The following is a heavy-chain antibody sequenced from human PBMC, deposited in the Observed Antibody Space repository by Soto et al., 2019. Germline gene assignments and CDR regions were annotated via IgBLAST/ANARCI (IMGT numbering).Heavy chain of an antibody. CDR3: ARSDCSGCICHSDYYQYYMDV. Sequence: ASVKVSCKASGYTFTSYGISWVRQAPGQGLEWMGWISAYNGNTNYAQKLQGRVTMTTDTSTSTAYMELRSLRSDDTAVYYCARSDCSGCICHSDYYQYYMDVWGKGTTVTVSS. V-gene: IGHV1-18*01. CDR1: GYTFTSYG. D-gene: IGHD2-15*01. J-gene: IGHJ6*03. CDR2: ISAYNGNT.